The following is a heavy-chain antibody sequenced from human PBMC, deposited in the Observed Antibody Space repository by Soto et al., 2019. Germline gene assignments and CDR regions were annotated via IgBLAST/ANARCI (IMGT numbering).Heavy chain of an antibody. CDR2: INEDGRST. CDR1: GISLSAYW. Sequence: EVQLVESGGGLVQPGGSLRLSCAASGISLSAYWMHWVRQVPGKGLEWIARINEDGRSTSYMDSVKCRFTISRDNARDTLYLQMNSLRLEDTAVYYCARGWVERLPRQPPSDYWGQGTLVTVYS. V-gene: IGHV3-74*01. J-gene: IGHJ4*02. D-gene: IGHD3-3*01. CDR3: ARGWVERLPRQPPSDY.